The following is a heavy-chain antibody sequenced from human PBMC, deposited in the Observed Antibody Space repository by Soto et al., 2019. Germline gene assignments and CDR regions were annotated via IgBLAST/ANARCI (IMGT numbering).Heavy chain of an antibody. CDR1: GDSIRSNSHY. D-gene: IGHD3-22*01. Sequence: SETLSLTCTVSGDSIRSNSHYWGWIRQPPGKGPEWIGKIYYSGITYSNPSLKSRVSISVDTSKNQFSLKLSSVTAEDTAVYYCARLSTSIVLVTMSALSFDIWGQGTMVTV. V-gene: IGHV4-39*01. J-gene: IGHJ3*02. CDR3: ARLSTSIVLVTMSALSFDI. CDR2: IYYSGIT.